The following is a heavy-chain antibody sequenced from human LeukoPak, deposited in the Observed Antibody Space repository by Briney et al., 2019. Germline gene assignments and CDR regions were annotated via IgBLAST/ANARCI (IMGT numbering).Heavy chain of an antibody. CDR2: ITSDGGTT. V-gene: IGHV3-64*01. J-gene: IGHJ1*01. CDR1: GFTFSSYA. Sequence: GGSLRLFCAASGFTFSSYAMHWVRQATGKGLDHVSSITSDGGTTYYANSVKGRFTISRDNSKNMVYLQMGSLRDEDMFVYYCAKDEAGYSSEWGQGTLVKVSS. D-gene: IGHD6-19*01. CDR3: AKDEAGYSSE.